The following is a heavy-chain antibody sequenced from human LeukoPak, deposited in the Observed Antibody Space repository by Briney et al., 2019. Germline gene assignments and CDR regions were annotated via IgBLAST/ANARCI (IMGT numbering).Heavy chain of an antibody. CDR3: ARRWYFDL. CDR2: IRYDGNNK. CDR1: GFTFSTYG. J-gene: IGHJ2*01. Sequence: PGGSLRLSCAASGFTFSTYGLHWVRQAPGKGLEWVAFIRYDGNNKYYADSVKGRFTISRDNSKSTLYLQMNSLRTEDTAVYYCARRWYFDLWGRGTLVTVSS. V-gene: IGHV3-30*02.